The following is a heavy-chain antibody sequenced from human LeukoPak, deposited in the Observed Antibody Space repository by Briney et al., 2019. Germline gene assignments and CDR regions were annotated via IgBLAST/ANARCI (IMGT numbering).Heavy chain of an antibody. D-gene: IGHD3-22*01. CDR2: IIPIIGTA. J-gene: IGHJ5*02. CDR1: GGTFSSYA. V-gene: IGHV1-69*05. CDR3: ARDSPPYYYDSSGYYEINWFDP. Sequence: ASVKVSCKASGGTFSSYAISWVRQAPGQGLEWMGGIIPIIGTANYAQKFQGRVTITTDESTSTAYMELSSLRSEDTAVYYCARDSPPYYYDSSGYYEINWFDPWGQGTLVTVSS.